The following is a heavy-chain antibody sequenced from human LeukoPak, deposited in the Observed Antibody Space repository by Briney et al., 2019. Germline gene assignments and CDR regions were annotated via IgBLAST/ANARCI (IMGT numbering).Heavy chain of an antibody. CDR2: INTNTGNP. J-gene: IGHJ5*02. D-gene: IGHD6-19*01. CDR3: ARGGWYRAVRNWFDP. Sequence: ASVKVSCKASGYTFTSYAMNWVRRAPGQGLEWMGWINTNTGNPTYAQGFTGRFVFSLDTSVSTAYLQISSLKAEDTAVYYCARGGWYRAVRNWFDPWGQGILVTASS. V-gene: IGHV7-4-1*02. CDR1: GYTFTSYA.